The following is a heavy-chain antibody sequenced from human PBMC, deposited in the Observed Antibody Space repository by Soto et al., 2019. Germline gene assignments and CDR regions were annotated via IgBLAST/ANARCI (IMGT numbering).Heavy chain of an antibody. Sequence: ASETLSLTCTVSGGSINTFYWSWVRQPAGKGLEWIGRIFSSGSTSFNPSLESRVAMSVDTSKNHFSLNLSSVTAADMAVDYCAREGSYSAYNFAHGIQLWSFDFWGQGALVTVSS. CDR1: GGSINTFY. CDR2: IFSSGST. J-gene: IGHJ4*02. CDR3: AREGSYSAYNFAHGIQLWSFDF. D-gene: IGHD5-12*01. V-gene: IGHV4-4*07.